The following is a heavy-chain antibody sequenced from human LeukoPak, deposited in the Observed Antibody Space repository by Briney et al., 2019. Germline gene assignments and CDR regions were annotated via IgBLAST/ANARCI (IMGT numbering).Heavy chain of an antibody. CDR1: GFTFSSYG. J-gene: IGHJ3*02. D-gene: IGHD6-13*01. CDR2: IWYDGSNK. CDR3: ARGQQLVSVGSIAFDI. Sequence: PGGSLRLSCAASGFTFSSYGMHWVRQAPGKGLEWVAVIWYDGSNKYYADSVKGRFTISRDNSKNTLYLQMNSLRAEDTAVYYCARGQQLVSVGSIAFDIWGQGTMVTVSS. V-gene: IGHV3-33*01.